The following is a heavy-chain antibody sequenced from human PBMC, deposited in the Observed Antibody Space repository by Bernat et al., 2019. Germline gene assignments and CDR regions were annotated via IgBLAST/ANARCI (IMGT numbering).Heavy chain of an antibody. V-gene: IGHV3-30-3*02. J-gene: IGHJ4*02. D-gene: IGHD6-13*01. Sequence: QVQLVESGGGVVQPGRSLRLSCAASGFTFSNYAMHWVRQAPGKGLEWVAVISGDGNKKYYTDSVEGRFNISRDNSKNTLYLEMNRLRPEDTAVYYCAKKYPGRGAAGASDYFDYWGQGTLVTVSS. CDR2: ISGDGNKK. CDR3: AKKYPGRGAAGASDYFDY. CDR1: GFTFSNYA.